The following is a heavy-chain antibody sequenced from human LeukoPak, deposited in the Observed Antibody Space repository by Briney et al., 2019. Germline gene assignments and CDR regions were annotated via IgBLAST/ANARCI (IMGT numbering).Heavy chain of an antibody. D-gene: IGHD3-10*01. V-gene: IGHV3-23*01. J-gene: IGHJ3*01. CDR3: AKCLYYYGSGSPVDV. CDR2: ISGSGGST. CDR1: GFTFSSYG. Sequence: GGSLRLSCAASGFTFSSYGVNWVRQAPGKGLEWVSAISGSGGSTYYADSVKGRFTISRDNSKNTLFLQMNSLRAEDTALYYCAKCLYYYGSGSPVDVWGQGTMVTVSS.